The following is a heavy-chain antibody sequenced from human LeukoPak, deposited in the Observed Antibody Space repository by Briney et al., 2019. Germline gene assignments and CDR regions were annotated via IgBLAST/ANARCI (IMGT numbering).Heavy chain of an antibody. CDR1: GGTFSSYA. V-gene: IGHV1-69*05. D-gene: IGHD5-18*01. J-gene: IGHJ5*02. CDR3: ARKNTAMVFHWFDP. CDR2: IIPIFGTA. Sequence: SVKVSCKASGGTFSSYAISWVRQAPGQGLEWMGGIIPIFGTANYAQKLQGRVTMTTDTSTSTAYMELRSLRSDDTAVYYCARKNTAMVFHWFDPWGQGTLVTVSS.